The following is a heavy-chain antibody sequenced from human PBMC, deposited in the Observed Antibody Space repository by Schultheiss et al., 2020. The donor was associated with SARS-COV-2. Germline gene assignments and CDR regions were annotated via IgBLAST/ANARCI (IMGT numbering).Heavy chain of an antibody. V-gene: IGHV4-59*01. CDR2: IYYSGST. D-gene: IGHD3-9*01. J-gene: IGHJ3*02. Sequence: SETLSLTCTVSGGSISSYYWSWIRQPPGKGLEWIGYIYYSGSTNYNPSLKSRVTISVDTSKNQFSLKLSSVTAADTAVYYCARGAEPYYDILTGYYMGIGAFDIWGQGTMVTVSS. CDR3: ARGAEPYYDILTGYYMGIGAFDI. CDR1: GGSISSYY.